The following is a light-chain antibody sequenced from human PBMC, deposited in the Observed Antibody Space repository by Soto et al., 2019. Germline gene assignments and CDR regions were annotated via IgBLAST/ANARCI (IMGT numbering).Light chain of an antibody. V-gene: IGLV1-44*01. CDR2: NNH. CDR1: SSNIGSNT. J-gene: IGLJ2*01. Sequence: QAVVTQPPSASGTPGQRVTISCSGSSSNIGSNTVNWYQQLPGTAPKLLIYNNHQRLSGVPDRISGSKSGTSASLAISGLQSEDEAYYYCAAWDDSLNVIFGGGTKLTVL. CDR3: AAWDDSLNVI.